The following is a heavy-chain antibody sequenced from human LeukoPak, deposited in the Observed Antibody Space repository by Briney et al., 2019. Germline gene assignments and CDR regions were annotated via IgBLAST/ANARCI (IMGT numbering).Heavy chain of an antibody. V-gene: IGHV4-61*02. CDR1: GGSISSDSYY. Sequence: PSETLSLTCTVSGGSISSDSYYWSWIRQPAGKGLEWIGRIYTSGSTNYNPSLKSRVTISVDTSKNQFSLTLSSVTAADTAVYYCARTITVAGKYYFDYWGQGTLVTVSS. CDR2: IYTSGST. D-gene: IGHD6-19*01. CDR3: ARTITVAGKYYFDY. J-gene: IGHJ4*02.